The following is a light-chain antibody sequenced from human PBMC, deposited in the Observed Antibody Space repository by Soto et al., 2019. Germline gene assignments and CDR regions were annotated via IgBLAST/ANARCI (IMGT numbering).Light chain of an antibody. CDR2: EVT. V-gene: IGLV2-8*01. CDR1: SSDVGGYDY. Sequence: QSVLTQPPSASGSPGQSVTISCTGTSSDVGGYDYVSWYQQHPGKAPKLMIYEVTKRPSGVPDRFSGSKSGNTASLTVSGLQAEDEAEYYCSSYAGSNNPVFGGGTKLTVL. J-gene: IGLJ2*01. CDR3: SSYAGSNNPV.